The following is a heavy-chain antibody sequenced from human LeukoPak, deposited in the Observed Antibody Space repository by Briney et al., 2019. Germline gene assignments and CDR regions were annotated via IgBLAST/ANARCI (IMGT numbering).Heavy chain of an antibody. J-gene: IGHJ4*02. V-gene: IGHV4-4*07. D-gene: IGHD1-26*01. CDR1: GDSISSYY. CDR2: IFTSGST. Sequence: PSETRSLTCTVSGDSISSYYWSWVRQPAGMGLEWIGRIFTSGSTNYNPSLKSRVSMSVDTSKNQFSLKLSSVTAADTAVYYCARDRDSGSSSNRFFFDYWGQGTLVTVSS. CDR3: ARDRDSGSSSNRFFFDY.